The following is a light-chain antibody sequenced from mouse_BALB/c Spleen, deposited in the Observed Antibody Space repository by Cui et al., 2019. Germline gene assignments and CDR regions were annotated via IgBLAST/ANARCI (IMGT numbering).Light chain of an antibody. J-gene: IGKJ1*01. CDR2: DTG. CDR1: SSVSY. V-gene: IGKV4-55*01. CDR3: QQWSSYPRT. Sequence: QIVLTQSPAIMSASPGEKVTMTCSASSSVSYMYWYQQKAGAAARLLMYDTGKMGCGVAGRVSGSGSGTSYSLTISRMEAEDAATYYCQQWSSYPRTFGGGTKLEIK.